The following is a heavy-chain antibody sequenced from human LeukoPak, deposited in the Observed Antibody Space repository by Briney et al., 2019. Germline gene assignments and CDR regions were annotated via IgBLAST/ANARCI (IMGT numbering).Heavy chain of an antibody. V-gene: IGHV1-18*01. CDR2: ISAYNGNT. CDR3: ARESRYCGGDCYSDY. D-gene: IGHD2-21*01. CDR1: GYTFTSYG. J-gene: IGHJ4*02. Sequence: ASVKVSCKASGYTFTSYGISWVRQAPGQGLEWMGWISAYNGNTNYAQKLQGRVTMTTDTSTGTAYMELRSLRSDDTAVYYCARESRYCGGDCYSDYWGQGTLVTVSS.